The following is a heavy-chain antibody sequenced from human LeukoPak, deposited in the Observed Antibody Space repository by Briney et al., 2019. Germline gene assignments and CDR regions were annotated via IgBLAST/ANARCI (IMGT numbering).Heavy chain of an antibody. J-gene: IGHJ6*04. CDR2: TYYRSKWYN. Sequence: SQTLSLTCAIFGDSVSSNSAAWNWLRQSPSRGLEWLGRTYYRSKWYNDYAVSVKSRITINPDTSKNQFSLQLNSVSPEDTAVYYCTKATPGPSYYYGMDLWGKGTTVTVSS. CDR1: GDSVSSNSAA. CDR3: TKATPGPSYYYGMDL. V-gene: IGHV6-1*01.